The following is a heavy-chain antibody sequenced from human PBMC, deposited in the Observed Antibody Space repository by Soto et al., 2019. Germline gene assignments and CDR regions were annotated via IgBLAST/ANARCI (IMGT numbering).Heavy chain of an antibody. CDR2: IYPGDSDT. CDR1: GYSFTSYW. Sequence: GESLKISCKGSGYSFTSYWIGWVRQMPGKGLEWMGIIYPGDSDTRYSPSFQGQVTISADKSISTAYLQWSSLKASDTAMYYCARHISEWQQLGGRFDPWGQGTLVTVSS. J-gene: IGHJ5*02. CDR3: ARHISEWQQLGGRFDP. D-gene: IGHD6-13*01. V-gene: IGHV5-51*01.